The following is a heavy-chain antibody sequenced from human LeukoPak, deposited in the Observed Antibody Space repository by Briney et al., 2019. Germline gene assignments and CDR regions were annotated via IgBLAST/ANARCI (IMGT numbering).Heavy chain of an antibody. CDR1: GFTFSSYA. J-gene: IGHJ4*02. D-gene: IGHD5-18*01. Sequence: GGSLRLSCAASGFTFSSYATHWVRQAPGKGLEWVAVISYDGSNKYYADSVKGRFTISRDNSKNTLYLQMNSLRAEDTAVYYCARAPGYSYASGYWGQGTLVTVS. V-gene: IGHV3-30-3*01. CDR2: ISYDGSNK. CDR3: ARAPGYSYASGY.